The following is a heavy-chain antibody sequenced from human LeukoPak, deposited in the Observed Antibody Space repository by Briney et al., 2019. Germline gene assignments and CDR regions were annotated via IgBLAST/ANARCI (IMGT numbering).Heavy chain of an antibody. CDR3: ARDRASGSYQVSFCYDLDV. J-gene: IGHJ6*02. Sequence: ASVKVSCQASGYTFTSYCIHWLRQAPGQGLAWMGVINPSGGSTTYAQNFQGRVTMTTDTSTSTVYMELSSLRSEDTAVYYCARDRASGSYQVSFCYDLDVWGLGTTVTVSS. V-gene: IGHV1-46*01. CDR1: GYTFTSYC. D-gene: IGHD3-10*01. CDR2: INPSGGST.